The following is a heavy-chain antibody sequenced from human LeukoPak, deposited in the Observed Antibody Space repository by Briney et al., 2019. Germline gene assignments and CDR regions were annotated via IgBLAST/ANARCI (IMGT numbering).Heavy chain of an antibody. J-gene: IGHJ4*02. CDR2: INESGDT. D-gene: IGHD3-3*01. Sequence: SETLSLTCTVSGYSISSGYFWGWIRQSPGKGLEWIGGINESGDTYKTPALNSRVTISVDTSKNLFSLKLSSVTAADTAVYYCARSKTYYDFWSLEYWGQGTLVTVSS. CDR1: GYSISSGYF. CDR3: ARSKTYYDFWSLEY. V-gene: IGHV4-38-2*02.